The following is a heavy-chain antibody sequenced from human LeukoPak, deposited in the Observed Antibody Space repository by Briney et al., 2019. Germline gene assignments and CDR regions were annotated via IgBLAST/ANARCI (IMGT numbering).Heavy chain of an antibody. D-gene: IGHD6-6*01. CDR1: GFTFSSYW. CDR2: IKQDGSEK. CDR3: ARGRAIAARRGSDY. J-gene: IGHJ4*02. V-gene: IGHV3-7*01. Sequence: GGSLRLSCAASGFTFSSYWMSWVGQAPGKGLEWVANIKQDGSEKYYVDSVKGRFTIARDNAKNSLYLQMNSLRAEDTAVYYCARGRAIAARRGSDYWGQGTLVTVSS.